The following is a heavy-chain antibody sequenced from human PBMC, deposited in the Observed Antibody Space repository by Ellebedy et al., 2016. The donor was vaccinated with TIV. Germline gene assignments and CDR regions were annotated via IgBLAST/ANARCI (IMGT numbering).Heavy chain of an antibody. CDR3: ARARGQYLYGSGSYFTN. CDR1: DGSFSGYF. CDR2: INPSGTA. V-gene: IGHV4-34*01. J-gene: IGHJ4*02. Sequence: MPSETLSLTCAVHDGSFSGYFWSWVRQPPGKGLEWTGEINPSGTANYNPSLKSRVTMSVDPPAKQFSLRLTSVTAADTAVYYCARARGQYLYGSGSYFTNWGQGEVVTVSS. D-gene: IGHD3-10*01.